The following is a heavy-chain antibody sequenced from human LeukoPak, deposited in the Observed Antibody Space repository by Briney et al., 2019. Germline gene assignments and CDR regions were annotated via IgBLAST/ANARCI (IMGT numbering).Heavy chain of an antibody. CDR1: GFTFSNYW. J-gene: IGHJ4*02. Sequence: GGSLRLSCAASGFTFSNYWMHWVRQAPRKGLVWVSRINRDGSSTTYAIPEKGRFTISRDNAKNMLSLQMNSLRAEGSAVYYCALFRDYWGQGMLVTVSS. CDR3: ALFRDY. CDR2: INRDGSST. V-gene: IGHV3-74*01.